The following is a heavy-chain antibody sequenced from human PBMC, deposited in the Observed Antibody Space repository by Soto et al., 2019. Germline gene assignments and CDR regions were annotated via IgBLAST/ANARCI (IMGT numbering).Heavy chain of an antibody. J-gene: IGHJ4*02. V-gene: IGHV1-18*01. CDR2: ISANNGNI. CDR1: GYTFTSYG. D-gene: IGHD5-12*01. Sequence: QVQLVQSGAEVKKPGASVKVSCKASGYTFTSYGINWVRKAPGQGVEWMGWISANNGNIHYAQKLQGRVTMTTDTSTSTAYMELRSLRSDDTAVYYCARVQSGYDFAYWGQGTLVTVSS. CDR3: ARVQSGYDFAY.